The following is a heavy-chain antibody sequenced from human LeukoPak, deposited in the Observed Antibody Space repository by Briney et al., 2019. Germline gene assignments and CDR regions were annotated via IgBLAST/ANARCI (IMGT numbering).Heavy chain of an antibody. Sequence: SETLSLTCTVSGGSITNYNWNWIRQPPGKGLEWIGYISDSGSTNYNPSLQSRVTISVDTSKNQFSLKLSPVTASDTAVYYCARDPYCSGGSCYLNWFDPWGQGTLVTVSS. CDR1: GGSITNYN. J-gene: IGHJ5*02. CDR3: ARDPYCSGGSCYLNWFDP. CDR2: ISDSGST. V-gene: IGHV4-59*12. D-gene: IGHD2-15*01.